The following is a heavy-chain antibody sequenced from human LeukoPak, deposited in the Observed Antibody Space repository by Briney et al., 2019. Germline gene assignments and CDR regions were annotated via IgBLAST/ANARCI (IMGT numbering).Heavy chain of an antibody. CDR1: GYTFTNYP. V-gene: IGHV7-4-1*02. D-gene: IGHD1-14*01. CDR2: INTSTGNP. Sequence: ASVKVSCKASGYTFTNYPMNWVRQAPGQGLEWMGWINTSTGNPTYAPGFTGRFVFSLDTSVSTAFLQISSLKAEDTAVYYCARDAPGKYFVWFDPWGQGTLVTVSS. CDR3: ARDAPGKYFVWFDP. J-gene: IGHJ5*02.